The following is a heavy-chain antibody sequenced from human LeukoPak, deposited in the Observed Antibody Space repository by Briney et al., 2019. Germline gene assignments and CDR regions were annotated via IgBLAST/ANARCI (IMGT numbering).Heavy chain of an antibody. CDR3: ARGYYDILTGYLPLNWFDP. J-gene: IGHJ5*02. V-gene: IGHV4-34*01. Sequence: PSETLSLTCAVYGGSFSGYYWSWIRQPPGKGLEWIGEINHSGSINYNPSLKSRVTISVDTSKNQFSLKLSSVTAADTAVYYCARGYYDILTGYLPLNWFDPWGQGTLVTVSS. CDR2: INHSGSI. D-gene: IGHD3-9*01. CDR1: GGSFSGYY.